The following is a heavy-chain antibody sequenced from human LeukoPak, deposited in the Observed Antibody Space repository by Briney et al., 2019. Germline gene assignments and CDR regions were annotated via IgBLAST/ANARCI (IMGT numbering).Heavy chain of an antibody. Sequence: GGSLRLSCAASGFSFSSYGMNWVRQAPGKGLEWVAVIWYDGNKKYYADSVRGRFTISRDNSKNSLYLQMSSLRAEDTAVYYCAREYDILTGSWFDPWGQGTLVTVSS. CDR3: AREYDILTGSWFDP. J-gene: IGHJ5*02. CDR2: IWYDGNKK. V-gene: IGHV3-33*01. CDR1: GFSFSSYG. D-gene: IGHD3-9*01.